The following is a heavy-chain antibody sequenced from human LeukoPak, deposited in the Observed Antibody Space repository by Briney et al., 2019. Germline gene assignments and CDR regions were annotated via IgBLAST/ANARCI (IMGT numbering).Heavy chain of an antibody. CDR2: ISADGGST. Sequence: PGGSLRLSCAASGFTFDDYAMHWVRQAPGKGLVWVSLISADGGSTYYAESVKGRSTISRDNSKNSLYLQMNSLRTEDTALYYCAKGNYYGSGSFLLPLDYWGQGTLVTVSA. CDR1: GFTFDDYA. J-gene: IGHJ4*02. V-gene: IGHV3-43*02. CDR3: AKGNYYGSGSFLLPLDY. D-gene: IGHD3-10*01.